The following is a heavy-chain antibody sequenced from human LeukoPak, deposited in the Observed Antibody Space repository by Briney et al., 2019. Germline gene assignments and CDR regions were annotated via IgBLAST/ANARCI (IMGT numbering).Heavy chain of an antibody. J-gene: IGHJ6*02. D-gene: IGHD2-2*01. CDR3: ARDWLVVQPYIMDV. Sequence: ETLSLTCTVSGASISSHYWSWIRQPPGKGLEWIGYIYNSGTINYNPSLTSQGTISVDMSNNQFSLQLTSVTAADTAVYYCARDWLVVQPYIMDVWGQGTPLTVSS. CDR2: IYNSGTI. V-gene: IGHV4-59*11. CDR1: GASISSHY.